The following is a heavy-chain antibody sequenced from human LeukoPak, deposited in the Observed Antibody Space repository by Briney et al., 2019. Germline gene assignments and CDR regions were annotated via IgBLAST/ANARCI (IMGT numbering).Heavy chain of an antibody. CDR1: GYTFTGYY. CDR3: ARDWVRFLEWLSSYGFDP. Sequence: GASVKVSCKASGYTFTGYYMHWVRQAPGQGLEWMGWINPNSGGTNYAQKFQGRVTMTRDTSISTAYMELSRLRSDDTAVYYCARDWVRFLEWLSSYGFDPWGQGTLVTVSS. CDR2: INPNSGGT. D-gene: IGHD3-3*01. J-gene: IGHJ5*02. V-gene: IGHV1-2*02.